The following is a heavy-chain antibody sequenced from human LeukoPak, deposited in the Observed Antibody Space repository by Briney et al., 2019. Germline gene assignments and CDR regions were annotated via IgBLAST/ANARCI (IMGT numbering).Heavy chain of an antibody. Sequence: SETLSLTCTVSGGSISSYYWSWIRQPAGKGLEWIGRIYTSGSTNYNPSLKSRVTISVDTSKKQFSLKLSSVTAADTAVYYCARGRGDYTLCYFDFWGQGTLVTVSS. J-gene: IGHJ4*02. CDR3: ARGRGDYTLCYFDF. CDR2: IYTSGST. D-gene: IGHD4-17*01. V-gene: IGHV4-4*07. CDR1: GGSISSYY.